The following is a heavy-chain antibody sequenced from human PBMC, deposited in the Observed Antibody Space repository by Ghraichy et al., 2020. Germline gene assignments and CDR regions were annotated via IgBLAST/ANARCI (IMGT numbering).Heavy chain of an antibody. CDR2: ISGSAGTT. CDR3: AKYLIATVNSYFDY. V-gene: IGHV3-23*01. CDR1: GFTFSSYA. Sequence: GESLNISCAASGFTFSSYAMSWVRQAPGKGLEWVSGISGSAGTTYYADSVKGRFTISRDNSKDTLYLQMNSLRAEASAVYYCAKYLIATVNSYFDYWGQGTLGTVSS. D-gene: IGHD6-25*01. J-gene: IGHJ4*02.